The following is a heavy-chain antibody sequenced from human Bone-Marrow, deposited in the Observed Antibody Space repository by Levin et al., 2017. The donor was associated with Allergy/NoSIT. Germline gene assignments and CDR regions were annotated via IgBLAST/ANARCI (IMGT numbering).Heavy chain of an antibody. CDR2: IRQDGSDK. V-gene: IGHV3-7*01. D-gene: IGHD6-13*01. J-gene: IGHJ4*02. CDR1: GFTFSNYW. Sequence: QSGGSLRLSCAASGFTFSNYWMSWVRQAPGKGLEWLANIRQDGSDKQYVDSVKGRFTISRDNAKNSLFLQMNSLRDEETALYYCARLTRSSSWCNWGQGTLVTVSS. CDR3: ARLTRSSSWCN.